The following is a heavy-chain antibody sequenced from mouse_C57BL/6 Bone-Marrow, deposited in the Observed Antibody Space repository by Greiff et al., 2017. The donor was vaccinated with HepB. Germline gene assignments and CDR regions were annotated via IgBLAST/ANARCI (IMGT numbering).Heavy chain of an antibody. CDR1: GYTFTSYW. CDR2: IHPNSGST. J-gene: IGHJ3*01. Sequence: QVQLQQSGAELVKPGASVKLSCKASGYTFTSYWMHWVKQRPGQGLEWIGMIHPNSGSTNYNEKFKSKATLTVDKSSSTAYMQLSSLTSEDSAVYFCARFSYDYDEGFAYWGQGTLVTVSA. V-gene: IGHV1-64*01. D-gene: IGHD2-4*01. CDR3: ARFSYDYDEGFAY.